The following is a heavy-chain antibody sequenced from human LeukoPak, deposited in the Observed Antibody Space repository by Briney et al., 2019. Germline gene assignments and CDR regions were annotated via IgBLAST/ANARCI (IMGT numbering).Heavy chain of an antibody. Sequence: SETLSLTRAVYGGSFSGYYWSWIRQPPGKGLEWIGEINHSGSTNYNPSLKSRVTISVDTSKNQFSLKLSSVTAADTAVYYCARLRTGTVKNFDYWGQGTLVTVSS. CDR3: ARLRTGTVKNFDY. D-gene: IGHD1-1*01. J-gene: IGHJ4*02. CDR2: INHSGST. CDR1: GGSFSGYY. V-gene: IGHV4-34*01.